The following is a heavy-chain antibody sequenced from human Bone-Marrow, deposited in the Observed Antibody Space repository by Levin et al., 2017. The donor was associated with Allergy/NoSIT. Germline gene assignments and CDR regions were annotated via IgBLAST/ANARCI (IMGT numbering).Heavy chain of an antibody. D-gene: IGHD2-2*01. CDR3: VKDRVIPVGLFDY. Sequence: GGSLRLSCEASGFIFPSYAMSWVRQAPGKGLEWVSAIRGSGDETYYTDSVKGRFTISRDNSKNTMSLQMNSLRAEDTAVYYCVKDRVIPVGLFDYWGLGTPVTVS. J-gene: IGHJ4*02. CDR2: IRGSGDET. CDR1: GFIFPSYA. V-gene: IGHV3-23*01.